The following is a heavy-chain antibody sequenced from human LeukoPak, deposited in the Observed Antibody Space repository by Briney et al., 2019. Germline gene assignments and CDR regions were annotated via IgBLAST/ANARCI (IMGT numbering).Heavy chain of an antibody. Sequence: SETLSLTCAVYGGSFSGYYWSWIRQPPGKGLEWIGEINHSGSTNYNPSLKSRVTISVDTSKNQFSPKLSSVTAADTAVYYCAREGSSGWYSGPAFDIWGQGTMVTVSS. CDR3: AREGSSGWYSGPAFDI. J-gene: IGHJ3*02. CDR1: GGSFSGYY. D-gene: IGHD6-19*01. CDR2: INHSGST. V-gene: IGHV4-34*01.